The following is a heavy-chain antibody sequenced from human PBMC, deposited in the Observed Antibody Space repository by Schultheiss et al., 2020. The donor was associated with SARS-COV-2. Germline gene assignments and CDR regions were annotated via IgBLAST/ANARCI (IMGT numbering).Heavy chain of an antibody. J-gene: IGHJ4*02. CDR3: ARDLSYSSGHDRDY. CDR2: INHSGST. D-gene: IGHD6-19*01. V-gene: IGHV4-34*01. Sequence: SETLSLTCAVYGGSFGGYYWSWIRQPPGKGLEWIGEINHSGSTNYNPSLKSRVTMSVDTSKNQFSLKLSSVTAADTAIYYCARDLSYSSGHDRDYWGQGTLVTVSS. CDR1: GGSFGGYY.